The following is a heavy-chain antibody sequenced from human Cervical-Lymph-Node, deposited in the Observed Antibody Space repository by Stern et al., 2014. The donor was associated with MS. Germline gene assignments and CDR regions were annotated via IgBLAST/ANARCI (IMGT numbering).Heavy chain of an antibody. J-gene: IGHJ3*02. CDR1: GYNFTSYG. V-gene: IGHV1-18*01. CDR3: ARGLLGSENAFDI. CDR2: ISAYNGNT. Sequence: VPLLESGAEVKKPGASVKVSCKASGYNFTSYGISRVRQAPGLGLEWMGWISAYNGNTNYAQQLQGRVTMTTDTSTSTAYMELRSLRSDDTAVYYCARGLLGSENAFDIWGQGTMVTVSS. D-gene: IGHD2-15*01.